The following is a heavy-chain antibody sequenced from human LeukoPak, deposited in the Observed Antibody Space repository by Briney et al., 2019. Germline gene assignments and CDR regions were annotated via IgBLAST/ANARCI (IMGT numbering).Heavy chain of an antibody. D-gene: IGHD2/OR15-2a*01. J-gene: IGHJ5*02. CDR3: ARVRRDATTGRYRDYVLSWFDP. V-gene: IGHV4-59*01. Sequence: SETLSLTCTVSGGSISSYYWSWIRQPPGKGLEWIGYIYYSGSTNYNPSLKSRVTISVDTSKNQFSLKLSSVTAADTAVYYCARVRRDATTGRYRDYVLSWFDPWGQGTLVTVSS. CDR2: IYYSGST. CDR1: GGSISSYY.